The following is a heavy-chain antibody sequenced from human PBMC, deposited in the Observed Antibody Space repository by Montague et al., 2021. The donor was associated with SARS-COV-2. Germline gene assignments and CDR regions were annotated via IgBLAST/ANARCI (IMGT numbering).Heavy chain of an antibody. CDR2: ISYDGSNK. CDR3: ARDGYYYDSSGYYDYYYYMDV. CDR1: GFTFSSYA. Sequence: SLRLSFAASGFTFSSYAMHWVRQAPGKGLEWVAVISYDGSNKYYADSVKGRFTISRDNSKNTLYLQMNSLRAEDTAVYYCARDGYYYDSSGYYDYYYYMDVWGKGTTVTVSS. J-gene: IGHJ6*03. V-gene: IGHV3-30*04. D-gene: IGHD3-22*01.